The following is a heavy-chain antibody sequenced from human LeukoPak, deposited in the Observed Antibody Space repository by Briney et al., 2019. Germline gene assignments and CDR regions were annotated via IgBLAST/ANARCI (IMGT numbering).Heavy chain of an antibody. J-gene: IGHJ6*02. V-gene: IGHV3-33*01. CDR1: GFTFSGYG. CDR3: ARDFYDYAMDV. Sequence: PGRSLRLSCAASGFTFSGYGMHWVRQAPGKGLEWVAIIWYDGTNKYYADSVKGRFTISRDNPKNTLYLQMNSLRAEDTAVYYCARDFYDYAMDVWGQGTTVTVSS. CDR2: IWYDGTNK.